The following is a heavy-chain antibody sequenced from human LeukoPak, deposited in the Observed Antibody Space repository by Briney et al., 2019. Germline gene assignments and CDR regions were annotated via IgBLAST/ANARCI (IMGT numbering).Heavy chain of an antibody. Sequence: GASVKVSCKASGYTFTSYGISSVRQAPGQGVEWMGGISAYNGNTNYAQKLQGRVTMTTDTSTSTAYMELMRVRSDDTAVYDSAREDGSYGANWFDPWGQGTLVTVSS. J-gene: IGHJ5*02. CDR3: AREDGSYGANWFDP. CDR2: ISAYNGNT. CDR1: GYTFTSYG. D-gene: IGHD5-18*01. V-gene: IGHV1-18*01.